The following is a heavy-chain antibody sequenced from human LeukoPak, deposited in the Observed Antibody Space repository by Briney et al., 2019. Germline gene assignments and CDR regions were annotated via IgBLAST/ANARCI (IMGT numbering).Heavy chain of an antibody. CDR3: ARVQRPLDGADY. CDR1: GGSISSHY. J-gene: IGHJ4*02. D-gene: IGHD1-1*01. CDR2: IYYSGST. Sequence: SETLSLTCTVSGGSISSHYWSWIRQPPGKGLEWIGYIYYSGSTYYNPSLRSRVTISVDTPKNLFSLKLSSVTAADTAVYYCARVQRPLDGADYWGQGTLVTVSS. V-gene: IGHV4-59*11.